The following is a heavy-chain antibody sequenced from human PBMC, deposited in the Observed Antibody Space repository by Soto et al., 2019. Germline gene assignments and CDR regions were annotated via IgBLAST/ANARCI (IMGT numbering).Heavy chain of an antibody. CDR1: GFTFSSYW. V-gene: IGHV3-7*03. CDR2: IKQDVGEK. CDR3: VRDYWVSYGYGTFDY. Sequence: PGGSLRLSCAASGFTFSSYWMSWVRQAPRKGLEWVANIKQDVGEKYYVDSVKGRFTISRDNAKNSLYLQMNSLRGDDTAVYYCVRDYWVSYGYGTFDYWGHRTLFTVSS. D-gene: IGHD5-18*01. J-gene: IGHJ4*01.